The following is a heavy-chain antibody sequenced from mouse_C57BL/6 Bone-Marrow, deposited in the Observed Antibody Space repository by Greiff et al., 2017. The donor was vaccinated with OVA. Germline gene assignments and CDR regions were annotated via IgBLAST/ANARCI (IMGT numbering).Heavy chain of an antibody. D-gene: IGHD2-5*01. J-gene: IGHJ3*01. CDR1: GYTFTSYW. Sequence: VQLQQPGAELVKPGASVKLSCKASGYTFTSYWMHWVKQRHGQGLEWIGMIHPNSGSTNYNEKFKSKATLTVDKSSSTAYMQLSILTSDDSAVYYCALAYYSNFLAWFAYWGQGTLVTVSA. V-gene: IGHV1-64*01. CDR3: ALAYYSNFLAWFAY. CDR2: IHPNSGST.